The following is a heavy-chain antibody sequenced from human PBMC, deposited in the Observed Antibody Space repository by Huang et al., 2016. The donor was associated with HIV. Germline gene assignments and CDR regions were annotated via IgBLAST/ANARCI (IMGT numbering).Heavy chain of an antibody. Sequence: QVQLVQSGAEVKRPGASVTVSCKTSGYSFTDYYLHWVRQAPGQALEGMGGINPKSGGTTYAQKLQGRVTLTRDTSSSTAYMEISRMKSGDTAVYYCARNHDRSSDYKWERSGLDVWGQGTTVTVSS. D-gene: IGHD6-19*01. J-gene: IGHJ6*02. CDR2: INPKSGGT. V-gene: IGHV1-2*02. CDR1: GYSFTDYY. CDR3: ARNHDRSSDYKWERSGLDV.